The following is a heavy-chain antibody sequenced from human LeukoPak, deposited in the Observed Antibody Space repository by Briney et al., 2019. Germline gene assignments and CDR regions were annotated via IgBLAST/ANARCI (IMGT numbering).Heavy chain of an antibody. CDR2: IKSDGSST. V-gene: IGHV3-74*01. D-gene: IGHD2/OR15-2a*01. J-gene: IGHJ4*02. Sequence: PGRSLRLSCAASGFTFSSYWMHWVRQAPGKGLVWVSRIKSDGSSTSYADSVKGRFTISRDNAKNTLYLQMNSLRAEDTAVYYCTRVPYLGGQGTLVTVSS. CDR3: TRVPYL. CDR1: GFTFSSYW.